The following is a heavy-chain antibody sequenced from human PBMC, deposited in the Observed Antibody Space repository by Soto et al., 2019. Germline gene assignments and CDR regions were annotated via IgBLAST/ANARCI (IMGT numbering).Heavy chain of an antibody. CDR2: FDPEDGET. V-gene: IGHV1-24*01. Sequence: ASVKVSCKVSGYTLTELSMHWVRQAPGKGLEWMGGFDPEDGETIYAQKFQGRVTMTEDTSTDTAYMELSSLRSEDTAVYYCATCGRIAARHPDYYYYYGMDVWGQGTTVTVSS. CDR1: GYTLTELS. D-gene: IGHD6-6*01. CDR3: ATCGRIAARHPDYYYYYGMDV. J-gene: IGHJ6*02.